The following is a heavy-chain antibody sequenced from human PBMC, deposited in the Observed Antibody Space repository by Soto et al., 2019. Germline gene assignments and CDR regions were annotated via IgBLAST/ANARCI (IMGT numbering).Heavy chain of an antibody. V-gene: IGHV4-59*01. Sequence: PSETLSLTCTVSGGSISSYYWSWIRQPPGKGLEWIGYIYYSGSTNYNPSLKSRVTISVDTSKNQFSLKLSSVTAADTAVYYCARGRDGYNTWGQGTLDTVST. CDR2: IYYSGST. CDR1: GGSISSYY. CDR3: ARGRDGYNT. D-gene: IGHD5-12*01. J-gene: IGHJ5*02.